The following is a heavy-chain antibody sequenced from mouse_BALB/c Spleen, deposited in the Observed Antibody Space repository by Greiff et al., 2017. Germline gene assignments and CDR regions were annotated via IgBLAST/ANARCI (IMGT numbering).Heavy chain of an antibody. CDR3: ARGDYGSSHWYFDV. V-gene: IGHV5-6-4*01. J-gene: IGHJ1*01. Sequence: EVMLVESGGGLVKPGGSLKLSCAASGFTFSSYTMSWVRQTPEKRLEWVATISSGGSYTYYPDSVKGRFTISRDNAKNTLYLQMSSLKSEDTAMYYCARGDYGSSHWYFDVWGAGTTVTVSS. CDR2: ISSGGSYT. CDR1: GFTFSSYT. D-gene: IGHD1-1*01.